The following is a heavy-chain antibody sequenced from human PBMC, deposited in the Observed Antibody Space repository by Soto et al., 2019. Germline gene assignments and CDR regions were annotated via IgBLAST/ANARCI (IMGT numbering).Heavy chain of an antibody. CDR2: ISAYNGNT. CDR3: ARGLVTTSAGDYYYGMDV. V-gene: IGHV1-18*04. CDR1: GYTFTSYG. J-gene: IGHJ6*02. D-gene: IGHD4-17*01. Sequence: ASVKVSCKASGYTFTSYGISWVRQAPGQGLEWMGWISAYNGNTNYAQKLQGRVTMTTDTSTSTAYMELRSLRYDDTAVYYCARGLVTTSAGDYYYGMDVWGQGTTVTVSS.